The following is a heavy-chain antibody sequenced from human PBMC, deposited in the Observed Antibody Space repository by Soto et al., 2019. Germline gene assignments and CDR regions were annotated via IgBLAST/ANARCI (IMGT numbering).Heavy chain of an antibody. D-gene: IGHD1-26*01. Sequence: QVQLQESGPGLVKPSETLSLTCTVSGASVSSGNYYWSWIRQPPGKGLECIGYISYSGRTNYNPSLNSRVTISIDTSTNQFSLKLSSVTAADTAVYYCARGSGSYYAYWGQGTLVTVSS. CDR3: ARGSGSYYAY. V-gene: IGHV4-61*01. CDR1: GASVSSGNYY. CDR2: ISYSGRT. J-gene: IGHJ4*02.